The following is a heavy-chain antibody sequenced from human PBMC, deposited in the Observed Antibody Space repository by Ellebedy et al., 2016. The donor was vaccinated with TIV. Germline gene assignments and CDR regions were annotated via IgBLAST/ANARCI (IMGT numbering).Heavy chain of an antibody. Sequence: ASVKVSCKASGYTFTSYDINWVRQATGQGLEWMGWISAYNGNTNYAQKLQGRVTMTTDTSTSTAYMELRSLRSDDTAVYYCARAMARSPIAVAYGMDVWGQGTTVTVSS. D-gene: IGHD6-19*01. CDR2: ISAYNGNT. CDR1: GYTFTSYD. CDR3: ARAMARSPIAVAYGMDV. V-gene: IGHV1-18*01. J-gene: IGHJ6*02.